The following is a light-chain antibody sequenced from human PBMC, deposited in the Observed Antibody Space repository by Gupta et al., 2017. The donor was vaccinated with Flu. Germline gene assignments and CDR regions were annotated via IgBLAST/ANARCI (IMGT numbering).Light chain of an antibody. J-gene: IGKJ4*01. CDR1: LNIYNN. CDR3: QQQSNWHFT. CDR2: GAS. V-gene: IGKV3-15*01. Sequence: PVTLSLSAGERATLSCRASLNIYNNLAWYQQKPGQAPRLLISGASTRASGIPARFSGSGSGTEFTLTISSLQSEDFAVYYCQQQSNWHFTFGQGTKVEIK.